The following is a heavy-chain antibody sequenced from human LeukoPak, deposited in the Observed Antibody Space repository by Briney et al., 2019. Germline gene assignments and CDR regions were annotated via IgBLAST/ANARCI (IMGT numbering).Heavy chain of an antibody. CDR3: ARSDYYGSGPHAFDI. J-gene: IGHJ3*02. V-gene: IGHV4-4*02. CDR2: IYHSEST. CDR1: GGSISSSNW. D-gene: IGHD3-10*01. Sequence: PSETLSLTCAVSGGSISSSNWWSWVRQPPGKGLEWIGEIYHSESTNYNPSLKSRVTISVDTSKNQFSLKLSSVTAADAAVYYCARSDYYGSGPHAFDIWGQGTMVTVSS.